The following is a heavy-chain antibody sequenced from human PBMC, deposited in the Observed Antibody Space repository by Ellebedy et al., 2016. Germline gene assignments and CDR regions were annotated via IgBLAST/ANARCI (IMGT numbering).Heavy chain of an antibody. CDR2: IYHSGST. V-gene: IGHV4-4*02. CDR1: GGSISSSNW. Sequence: SETLSLTCAVSGGSISSSNWWSWVRQPPGKGLEWIGEIYHSGSTNYNPSLKSRVTISVDKSKNQFSLKLSSVTAADTAVYYCARGQVSSSWFNHYPWFDPWGQGTPVTVSS. J-gene: IGHJ5*02. D-gene: IGHD6-13*01. CDR3: ARGQVSSSWFNHYPWFDP.